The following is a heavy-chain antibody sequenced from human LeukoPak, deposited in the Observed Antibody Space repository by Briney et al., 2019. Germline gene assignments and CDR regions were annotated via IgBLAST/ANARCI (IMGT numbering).Heavy chain of an antibody. CDR2: INPNSGGT. CDR1: GYTFTCYY. D-gene: IGHD6-19*01. Sequence: ASVKVSCKASGYTFTCYYMHWVRQAPGQGLEWMGWINPNSGGTNYAQKFQGRVTMTRDTSISTAYMELSRLRSDDTAVYYCARMLGWYLYYFGYWGQGTLVTVSS. CDR3: ARMLGWYLYYFGY. V-gene: IGHV1-2*02. J-gene: IGHJ4*02.